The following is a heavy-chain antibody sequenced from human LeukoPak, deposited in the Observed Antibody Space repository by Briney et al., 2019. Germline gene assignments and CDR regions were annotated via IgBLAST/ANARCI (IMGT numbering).Heavy chain of an antibody. CDR2: IYYSGST. Sequence: SETLSLTCTVSGGSISSYYWSWIRQPPGKGLEWIGYIYYSGSTNYNPSLTSRVTISLDTSKNQFPLKLSSVTAADTAVYYCARRYFVSGSYYTDYWGQGTLVTVSS. D-gene: IGHD3-10*01. CDR1: GGSISSYY. CDR3: ARRYFVSGSYYTDY. J-gene: IGHJ4*02. V-gene: IGHV4-59*08.